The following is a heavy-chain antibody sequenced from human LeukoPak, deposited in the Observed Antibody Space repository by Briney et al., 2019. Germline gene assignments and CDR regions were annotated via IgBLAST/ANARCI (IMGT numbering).Heavy chain of an antibody. CDR2: VSVSGGST. CDR1: GFPFSRYA. V-gene: IGHV3-23*01. D-gene: IGHD3-3*01. J-gene: IGHJ4*02. CDR3: AKDVKAGSGDYYFDY. Sequence: GGSLKLSCAASGFPFSRYALNWARPAPGKRLDWFSTVSVSGGSTYYADSVTGRFTISRYNSDYTLYLQMNSLRAEDKAVYYCAKDVKAGSGDYYFDYWGQGTLVTVSS.